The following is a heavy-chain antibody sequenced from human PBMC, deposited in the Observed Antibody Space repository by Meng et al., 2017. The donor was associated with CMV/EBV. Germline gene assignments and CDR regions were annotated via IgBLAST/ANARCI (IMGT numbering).Heavy chain of an antibody. V-gene: IGHV3-23*01. CDR3: ARAPIRERVIGDAFDI. Sequence: GGSLRLSCAASGFTFSSYAMSWVRQAPGKGLEWVSAISGSGGSIYYADSVKGRFTISRDNAKNSLYLQMTSPRAEDTAVYYCARAPIRERVIGDAFDIWGQGTMVTVSS. J-gene: IGHJ3*02. D-gene: IGHD2-21*01. CDR2: ISGSGGSI. CDR1: GFTFSSYA.